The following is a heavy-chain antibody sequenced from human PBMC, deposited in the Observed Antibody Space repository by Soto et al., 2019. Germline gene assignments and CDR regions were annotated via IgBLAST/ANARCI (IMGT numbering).Heavy chain of an antibody. D-gene: IGHD3-10*01. V-gene: IGHV4-30-4*01. J-gene: IGHJ5*02. CDR1: GDSISSGNHY. Sequence: LTCTVSGDSISSGNHYWSWIRQPPGKGLEWIGYIFYSGTAYYNPSLKSRLTISVDTSKNQFSLKLSSVTAADTAVYYCARTDYGKAYFDPWGQGSLVTVSS. CDR2: IFYSGTA. CDR3: ARTDYGKAYFDP.